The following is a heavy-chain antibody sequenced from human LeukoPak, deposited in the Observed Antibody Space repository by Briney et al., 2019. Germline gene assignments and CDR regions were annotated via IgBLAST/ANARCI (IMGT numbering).Heavy chain of an antibody. J-gene: IGHJ4*02. CDR3: ARDSPRRGYYDSSGYYY. D-gene: IGHD3-22*01. Sequence: SSVTVSFKASGCTFSSYAISWVRQAPGQGLEWMGGIIPIFDKANYAEKFQGRVTITADEATSTVYMEMSSLRSEDTAVYYCARDSPRRGYYDSSGYYYWGQGTLVTVSS. V-gene: IGHV1-69*13. CDR1: GCTFSSYA. CDR2: IIPIFDKA.